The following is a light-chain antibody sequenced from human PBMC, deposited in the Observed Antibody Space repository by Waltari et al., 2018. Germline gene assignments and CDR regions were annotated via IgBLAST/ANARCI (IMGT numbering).Light chain of an antibody. CDR3: SSYAGSNNRV. Sequence: QSALTQPPSASGSPGQSVTISCTGTSSDVGNYKYVSWYQQHPGKAPKLMIYDVRQRPSGVPDRFSGSKAGNTASLTVSGLQAEDEADYYCSSYAGSNNRVFGGGTKLTVL. V-gene: IGLV2-8*01. CDR2: DVR. J-gene: IGLJ3*02. CDR1: SSDVGNYKY.